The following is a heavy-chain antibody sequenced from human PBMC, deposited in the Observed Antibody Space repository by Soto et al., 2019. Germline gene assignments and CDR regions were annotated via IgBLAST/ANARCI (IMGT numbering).Heavy chain of an antibody. D-gene: IGHD5-12*01. J-gene: IGHJ6*03. CDR2: INPNGGAT. CDR1: GDSFNDYY. Sequence: GASVKVSCKTSGDSFNDYYIHWVRQAPGQGLEWMGWINPNGGATKYAQKFQGRVTVTRETSIRTVYMELSSLRSDDTAVYYCARESGGATATLDYYYFYMDVWGKGTTVTVSS. V-gene: IGHV1-2*02. CDR3: ARESGGATATLDYYYFYMDV.